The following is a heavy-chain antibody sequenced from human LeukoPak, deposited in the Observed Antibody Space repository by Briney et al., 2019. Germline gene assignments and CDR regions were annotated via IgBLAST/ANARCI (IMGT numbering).Heavy chain of an antibody. D-gene: IGHD2-2*01. V-gene: IGHV1-69*05. CDR1: GGTFSSYA. CDR3: ARGGEYGVVPAAQYDY. J-gene: IGHJ4*02. CDR2: IIPIFGTA. Sequence: SVKVSCKASGGTFSSYAIRWVRQAPGQGLEWMGGIIPIFGTANYAQKFQGRVTITTDESTSTAYMELSSLRSEDTAVYYCARGGEYGVVPAAQYDYWGQGTLVTVSS.